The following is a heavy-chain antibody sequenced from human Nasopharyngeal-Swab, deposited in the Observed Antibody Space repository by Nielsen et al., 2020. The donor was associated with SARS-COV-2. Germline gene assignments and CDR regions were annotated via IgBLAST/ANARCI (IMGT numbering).Heavy chain of an antibody. D-gene: IGHD5/OR15-5a*01. J-gene: IGHJ4*02. CDR3: AKLGLFAGYDYSVAY. Sequence: GGSLRLSCAASGSASSGNWMHWIRQAPGKQLVWVSAINFDGSTRNYADSVKGQFTISKDNSRNTVYLQMNSLRAEDTAVYYCAKLGLFAGYDYSVAYWGQGTLVTVSS. CDR1: GSASSGNW. V-gene: IGHV3-74*01. CDR2: INFDGSTR.